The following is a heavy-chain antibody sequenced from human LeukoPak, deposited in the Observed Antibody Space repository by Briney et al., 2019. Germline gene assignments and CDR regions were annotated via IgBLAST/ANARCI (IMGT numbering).Heavy chain of an antibody. CDR1: GYTFTGYY. J-gene: IGHJ4*02. V-gene: IGHV1-2*02. CDR2: INPNSGGT. Sequence: ASVKVSCKASGYTFTGYYMHWVRQAPGQGLEWMGWINPNSGGTNYAQKFQGRVTMTRDTSISTAYMELSRLRSDDTAVYYCARDLGGLGSYSLDYWGQGTLVTVSS. D-gene: IGHD3-10*01. CDR3: ARDLGGLGSYSLDY.